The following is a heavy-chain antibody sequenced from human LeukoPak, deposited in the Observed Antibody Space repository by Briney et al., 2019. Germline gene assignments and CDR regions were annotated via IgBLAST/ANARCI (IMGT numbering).Heavy chain of an antibody. CDR1: GFTFSSYE. CDR3: ARDLHYLGIGGY. CDR2: ISSSGSTI. D-gene: IGHD7-27*01. Sequence: PGGSLRLSCAASGFTFSSYEMNWVRQAPGKGLEWVSYISSSGSTIYYADSVKGRFTISRDNAKNSLYLQMNSLRAEDTAVYYCARDLHYLGIGGYWGQGTLVTVSS. J-gene: IGHJ4*02. V-gene: IGHV3-48*03.